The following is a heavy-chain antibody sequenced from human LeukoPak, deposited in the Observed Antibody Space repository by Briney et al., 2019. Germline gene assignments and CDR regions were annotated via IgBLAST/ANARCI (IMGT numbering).Heavy chain of an antibody. CDR2: ISWNGVRV. Sequence: GGSLRLSCAASGFTFDDYAMHWVRQASGKGLEWVARISWNGVRVDYADSVKGRFTIARDNAKNSLSLQMNSLRVEDMALYYCVKDMSGSNDAFDIWGQGTMVTVSS. V-gene: IGHV3-9*03. D-gene: IGHD1-26*01. J-gene: IGHJ3*02. CDR1: GFTFDDYA. CDR3: VKDMSGSNDAFDI.